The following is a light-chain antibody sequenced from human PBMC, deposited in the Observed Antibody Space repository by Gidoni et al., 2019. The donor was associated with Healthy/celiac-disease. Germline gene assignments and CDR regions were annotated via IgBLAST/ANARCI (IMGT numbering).Light chain of an antibody. J-gene: IGKJ1*01. CDR2: DAS. CDR1: QSVSSY. V-gene: IGKV3-11*01. CDR3: QQRSNWPLWT. Sequence: EIVLTQSPATLSLSPGERATLSCRASQSVSSYLAWYQQKPGQAPRLLIYDASNRATGIPARFSGSGSGTDFTLTISSLEPEDFAVYYCQQRSNWPLWTFXQXTKVXIK.